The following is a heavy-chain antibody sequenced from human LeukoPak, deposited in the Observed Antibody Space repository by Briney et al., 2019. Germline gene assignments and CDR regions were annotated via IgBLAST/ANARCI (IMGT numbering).Heavy chain of an antibody. CDR1: GFTFSTYA. CDR3: AKDLLGYCSGGICPSPVWFDP. Sequence: PGGSLRLSCAASGFTFSTYAMNWVRQARGKGLEWVSVISGSDGSTYYADSVKGRFTISRDNSKNTLYLQMNSLIAEDAAVYYCAKDLLGYCSGGICPSPVWFDPWGQGTLVTVSS. D-gene: IGHD2-15*01. V-gene: IGHV3-23*01. CDR2: ISGSDGST. J-gene: IGHJ5*02.